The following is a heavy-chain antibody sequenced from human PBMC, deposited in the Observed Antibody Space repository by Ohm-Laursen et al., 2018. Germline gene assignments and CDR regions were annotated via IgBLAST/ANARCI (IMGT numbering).Heavy chain of an antibody. CDR2: IKQDGSEK. D-gene: IGHD6-19*01. Sequence: SLRLSCAASGFTFRSYLMNWVRQAPGKGLEWVANIKQDGSEKYYVDSVKGRFTISRDNSKNTLYLQMISLRPEDTAVYYCAKDLRGWSDSFDYWGQGTLVTVSS. CDR3: AKDLRGWSDSFDY. CDR1: GFTFRSYL. V-gene: IGHV3-7*01. J-gene: IGHJ4*02.